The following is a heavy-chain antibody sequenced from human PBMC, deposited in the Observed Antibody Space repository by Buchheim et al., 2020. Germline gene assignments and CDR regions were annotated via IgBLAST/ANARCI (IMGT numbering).Heavy chain of an antibody. D-gene: IGHD3-22*01. CDR3: ARADDSSGYYHFDY. Sequence: QVQLQESGPGLVKPSETLSLTCTVSGGAVSSGSYYWSWIRQPPGKGLEWIGYIYYSGSTNYNPSLKSRVTIPVDTFKNQFSPTLSSVTAADTAVYYCARADDSSGYYHFDYWGQGTL. V-gene: IGHV4-61*01. CDR2: IYYSGST. CDR1: GGAVSSGSYY. J-gene: IGHJ4*02.